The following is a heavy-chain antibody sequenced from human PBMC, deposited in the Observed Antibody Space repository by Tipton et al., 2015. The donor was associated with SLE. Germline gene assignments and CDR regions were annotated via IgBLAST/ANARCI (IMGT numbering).Heavy chain of an antibody. D-gene: IGHD1-26*01. CDR3: ARPYYSGSYGGFYS. CDR2: IYYSGST. J-gene: IGHJ4*02. Sequence: TLSLTCTVSGESISSSSYYWGWIRQPPGKGLEWIGSIYYSGSTYYNPSLKSRVTISVDTSTNQFSLNLTSVTAADTALYYWARPYYSGSYGGFYSWGQGTLVTVSS. V-gene: IGHV4-39*07. CDR1: GESISSSSYY.